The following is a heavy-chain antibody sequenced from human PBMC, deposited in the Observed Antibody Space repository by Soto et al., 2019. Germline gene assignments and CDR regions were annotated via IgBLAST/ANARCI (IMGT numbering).Heavy chain of an antibody. Sequence: GSRRLSCAASGFTFYHRAMTWVRHAPGRWLEWVSSISESGAVTYYADSVKGRFTISRDNSKNTLYLQMNTLRAEDTAIYYCAPGSSGAGGEDLWGQGTLVTVSS. J-gene: IGHJ5*02. V-gene: IGHV3-23*01. CDR2: ISESGAVT. CDR3: APGSSGAGGEDL. D-gene: IGHD3-10*01. CDR1: GFTFYHRA.